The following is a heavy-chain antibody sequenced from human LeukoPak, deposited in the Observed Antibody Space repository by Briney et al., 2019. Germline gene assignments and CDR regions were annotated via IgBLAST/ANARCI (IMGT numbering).Heavy chain of an antibody. CDR1: GIDFRASG. Sequence: PGGSLRLSCAASGIDFRASGMPWVRQAPGMGLEWVTCIQTDGSDKYYAASVAGRFTISRYNSKNTVYLHMNSLRPYETALYYCAREGGTVVVGRFDYWGQGTLVTVSS. V-gene: IGHV3-30*02. J-gene: IGHJ4*02. CDR3: AREGGTVVVGRFDY. CDR2: IQTDGSDK. D-gene: IGHD2-2*01.